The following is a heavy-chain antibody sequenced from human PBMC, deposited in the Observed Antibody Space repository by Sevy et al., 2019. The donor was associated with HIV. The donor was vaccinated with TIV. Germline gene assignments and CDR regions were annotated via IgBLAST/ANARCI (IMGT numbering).Heavy chain of an antibody. CDR3: ATARRLLRGAMGDPFDF. V-gene: IGHV1-18*01. Sequence: ASVKVSCKASGYIFTAYGISWVRQAPGQWLEWMGWIIVDNGDTNCAQKFRDRFTMTTHTSTTTIYMERRSLRSDDTAVDYCATARRLLRGAMGDPFDFWGQGTLVTVSS. D-gene: IGHD3-10*01. CDR2: IIVDNGDT. J-gene: IGHJ4*02. CDR1: GYIFTAYG.